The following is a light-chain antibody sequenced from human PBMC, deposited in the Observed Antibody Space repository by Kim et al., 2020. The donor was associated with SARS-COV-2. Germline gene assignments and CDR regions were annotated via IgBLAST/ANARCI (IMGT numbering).Light chain of an antibody. CDR1: KSGSKS. CDR3: QVWDSSSDHPYV. J-gene: IGLJ1*01. V-gene: IGLV3-21*03. Sequence: PGKTARITCGGNKSGSKSVHWYQQKPGQAPVLVVYDDSDRPSGIPERFSGSNSGNTATLTISRVEAGDEADYYCQVWDSSSDHPYVFGTGTKVTVL. CDR2: DDS.